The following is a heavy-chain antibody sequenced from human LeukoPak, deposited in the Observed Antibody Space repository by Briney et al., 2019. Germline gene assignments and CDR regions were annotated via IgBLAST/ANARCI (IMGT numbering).Heavy chain of an antibody. D-gene: IGHD3-22*01. V-gene: IGHV1-69*01. Sequence: GTANYAQKFQGRVTITADESTSTAYMELSSLRSEDTAVYYCARVPHYYYDSSGYYYGHFDYWGQGTLVTVSS. CDR2: GTA. CDR3: ARVPHYYYDSSGYYYGHFDY. J-gene: IGHJ4*02.